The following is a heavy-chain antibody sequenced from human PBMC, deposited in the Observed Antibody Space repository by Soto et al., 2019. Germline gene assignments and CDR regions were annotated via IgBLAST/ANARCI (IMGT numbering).Heavy chain of an antibody. Sequence: QVQLQESGPGLVKSSETLSLTCSVSGDSSSTYYWGWIRQHPGKGLEWLGYINYSGRSNHNPSLKRRLSISVDASKNQVSLKLTSVTAADTAVYYCARSYCADSVSCNWFDPWGQGTLVVVSS. CDR3: ARSYCADSVSCNWFDP. J-gene: IGHJ5*02. CDR2: INYSGRS. CDR1: GDSSSTYY. D-gene: IGHD2-8*02. V-gene: IGHV4-59*01.